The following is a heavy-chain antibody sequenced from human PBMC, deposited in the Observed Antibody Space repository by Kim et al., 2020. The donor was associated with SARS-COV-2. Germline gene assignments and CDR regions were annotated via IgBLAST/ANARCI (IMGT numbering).Heavy chain of an antibody. J-gene: IGHJ4*02. D-gene: IGHD3-10*01. V-gene: IGHV1-69*01. CDR3: ARDFGSGSYYSWDY. Sequence: AQKFQGRVTITADESTSTAYMELSSLRSEDTAVYYCARDFGSGSYYSWDYWGQGTLVTVSS.